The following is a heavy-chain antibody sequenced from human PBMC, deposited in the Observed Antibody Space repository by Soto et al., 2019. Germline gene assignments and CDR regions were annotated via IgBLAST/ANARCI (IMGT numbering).Heavy chain of an antibody. CDR3: ARDRRGRVVVVVAAVLGP. V-gene: IGHV1-46*01. Sequence: ASVKVSCKASGYTFTSYYMHWVRQAPGQGLEWMGIINPSGGSTSYAQKFQGRVTMTRDTSTSTVYMELSSLRSEDTAVYYCARDRRGRVVVVVAAVLGPWGQGTLVTVSS. CDR2: INPSGGST. CDR1: GYTFTSYY. D-gene: IGHD2-15*01. J-gene: IGHJ5*02.